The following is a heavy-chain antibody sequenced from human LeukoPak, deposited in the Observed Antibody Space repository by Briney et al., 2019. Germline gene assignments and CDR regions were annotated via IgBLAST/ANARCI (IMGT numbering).Heavy chain of an antibody. J-gene: IGHJ6*03. CDR3: ASGADCSGGSCYSWRPYYYYMDV. Sequence: PSETLSLTCTVSGGSISSSSYYWGWTRQPPGKGLEWIGSIYYSGSTYYNPSLKSRVTISVDTSKNQFSLKLSSVTAADTAVYYCASGADCSGGSCYSWRPYYYYMDVWGKGTTVTVSS. V-gene: IGHV4-39*01. CDR1: GGSISSSSYY. CDR2: IYYSGST. D-gene: IGHD2-15*01.